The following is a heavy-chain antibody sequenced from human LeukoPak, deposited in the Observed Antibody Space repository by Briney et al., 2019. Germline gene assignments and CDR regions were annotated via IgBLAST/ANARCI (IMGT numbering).Heavy chain of an antibody. D-gene: IGHD3-10*01. CDR1: GGSFSGYY. CDR2: INHSGST. CDR3: ARGRFRPGVYGSGTYFDY. V-gene: IGHV4-34*01. Sequence: PSETLSLTCAVYGGSFSGYYWSWIRQPPGKGLEWIGEINHSGSTNYNPSLKSRVTISVDTSKNQFSLKLSSVTAADTAVYYCARGRFRPGVYGSGTYFDYWGQGTLVTVSS. J-gene: IGHJ4*02.